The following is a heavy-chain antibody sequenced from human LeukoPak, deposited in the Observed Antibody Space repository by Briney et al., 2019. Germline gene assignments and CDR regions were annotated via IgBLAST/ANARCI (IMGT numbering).Heavy chain of an antibody. CDR3: ARERGGNSPFDS. D-gene: IGHD4-23*01. V-gene: IGHV1-2*02. J-gene: IGHJ4*02. CDR2: SNPNSRFT. Sequence: ASVKVSCKTSGYTFTGYYMHWVRQAPGQGLEWMGWSNPNSRFTNYAQRFQGRVTMTRDTSISAAYMELRWLTSDDTAVYYCARERGGNSPFDSWGQGTLVTVSS. CDR1: GYTFTGYY.